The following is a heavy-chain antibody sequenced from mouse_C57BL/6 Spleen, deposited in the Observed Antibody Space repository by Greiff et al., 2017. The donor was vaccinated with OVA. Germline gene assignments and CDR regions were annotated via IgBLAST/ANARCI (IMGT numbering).Heavy chain of an antibody. CDR1: GYAFSSYW. J-gene: IGHJ1*03. V-gene: IGHV1-80*01. CDR2: IYPGDGDT. Sequence: VKVVESGAELVKPGASVKISCKASGYAFSSYWMNWVKQRPGKGLEWIGQIYPGDGDTNYNGKFKGKATLTADKSSSTAYMQLSSLTSEDSAVYFCARADYYGSSPWYFDVWGTGTTVTVSS. D-gene: IGHD1-1*01. CDR3: ARADYYGSSPWYFDV.